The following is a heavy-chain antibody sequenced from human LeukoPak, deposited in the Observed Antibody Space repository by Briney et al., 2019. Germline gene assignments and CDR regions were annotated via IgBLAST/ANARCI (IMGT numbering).Heavy chain of an antibody. J-gene: IGHJ6*02. CDR2: IYYSGST. V-gene: IGHV4-39*01. CDR3: ASSVPAANYYYYYGMDA. Sequence: SETLSLTCTVSGGSISSSSYYWGWIRQPPGKGLEWIGSIYYSGSTYYNPPLKSRVTISVDTSKNQFSLKLSSVAAADTAVYYCASSVPAANYYYYYGMDAWGQGTTVTVSS. CDR1: GGSISSSSYY. D-gene: IGHD2-2*01.